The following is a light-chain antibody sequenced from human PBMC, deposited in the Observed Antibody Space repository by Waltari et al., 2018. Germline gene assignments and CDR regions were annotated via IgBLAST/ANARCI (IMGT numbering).Light chain of an antibody. V-gene: IGKV4-1*01. CDR3: QQYYIAPWT. J-gene: IGKJ1*01. CDR2: WAS. CDR1: QRVSYSPDNKNY. Sequence: DVVMTQSPDSLAVSLGERATIHCQSTQRVSYSPDNKNYLAWFQQKPGQPPKLLIYWASTRESGVTDRFTGSGSGTDFTLTINSLQAEDVAVYYCQQYYIAPWTFGQGSKVEIK.